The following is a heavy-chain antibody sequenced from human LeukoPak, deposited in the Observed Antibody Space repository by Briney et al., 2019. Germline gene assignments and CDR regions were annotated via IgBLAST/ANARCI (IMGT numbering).Heavy chain of an antibody. CDR3: ALTYFYDSSGYYYFDY. J-gene: IGHJ4*02. CDR1: GGTFSSYA. D-gene: IGHD3-22*01. V-gene: IGHV1-69*01. Sequence: SVKVSCKASGGTFSSYAISWVRQAPGQGLEWMGGIIPIFGTANYAQKFQGRVTITADESTSTAYMELSSLRSEDTAVYYCALTYFYDSSGYYYFDYWGQGTLVTVSS. CDR2: IIPIFGTA.